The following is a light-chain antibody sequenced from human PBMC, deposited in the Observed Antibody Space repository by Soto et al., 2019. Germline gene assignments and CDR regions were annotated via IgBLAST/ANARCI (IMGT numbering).Light chain of an antibody. J-gene: IGKJ4*01. CDR3: QQYNSYLT. CDR1: QSISSW. CDR2: DAS. Sequence: DIQMTQSTSTLSASVGDRVTITCRASQSISSWLAWYQQKPGKAPKLLIYDASSLESGVPSRFSGSGSGTEFTLTISSLQPDDFATYYCQQYNSYLTFGGGTRWISN. V-gene: IGKV1-5*01.